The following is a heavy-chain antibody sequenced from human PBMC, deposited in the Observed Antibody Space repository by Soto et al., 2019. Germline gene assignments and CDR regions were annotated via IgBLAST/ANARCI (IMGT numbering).Heavy chain of an antibody. CDR2: ISAYNGNT. CDR3: ARFQDSGAAAGLLGAIVAFDI. CDR1: GYTFTSYG. V-gene: IGHV1-18*01. D-gene: IGHD6-13*01. Sequence: ASVKVSCKASGYTFTSYGISWVRQAPGQGLEWMGWISAYNGNTNYAQKLQGRVNMTTDTSTSTAYMELRSLRSDDTAVYYSARFQDSGAAAGLLGAIVAFDIWGKGTRVTVSS. J-gene: IGHJ3*02.